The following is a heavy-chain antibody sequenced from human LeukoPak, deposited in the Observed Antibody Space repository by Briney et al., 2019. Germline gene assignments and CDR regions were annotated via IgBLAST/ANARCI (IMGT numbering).Heavy chain of an antibody. CDR2: INPNSGGT. D-gene: IGHD2-8*01. CDR1: GYTFTVYY. Sequence: VASVKVSFKASGYTFTVYYMHWVRQAPGQGLEWMGWINPNSGGTNYAQKFQGRVTMTRDTSISTAYMELSRLRSDDTAVYYCAREFNDNWFDPWGQGTLVTVSS. V-gene: IGHV1-2*02. J-gene: IGHJ5*02. CDR3: AREFNDNWFDP.